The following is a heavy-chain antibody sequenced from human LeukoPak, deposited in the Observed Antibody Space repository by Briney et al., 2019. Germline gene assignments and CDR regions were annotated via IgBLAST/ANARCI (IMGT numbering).Heavy chain of an antibody. J-gene: IGHJ4*02. V-gene: IGHV1-69*13. Sequence: GASVKVSCKASGGTFSSYAICWVRQAPGQGLEWMGGIIPIFGTANYAQKFQGRVTITADESTSTAYMELSSLRSEDTAVYYCARDRDPFGGVILIFDYWGQGTLVTVSS. CDR1: GGTFSSYA. D-gene: IGHD3-16*02. CDR2: IIPIFGTA. CDR3: ARDRDPFGGVILIFDY.